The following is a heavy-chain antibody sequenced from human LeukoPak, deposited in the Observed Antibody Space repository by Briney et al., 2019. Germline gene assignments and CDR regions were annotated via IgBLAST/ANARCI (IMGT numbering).Heavy chain of an antibody. V-gene: IGHV4-34*01. CDR3: ARGGYSYGYHYFDY. D-gene: IGHD5-18*01. J-gene: IGHJ4*02. CDR1: GGSFSGYY. CDR2: INHSGST. Sequence: KPSETLSLTCAVYGGSFSGYYWSWIRQPPGKGLEWIGEINHSGSTNYNPSLKSRVTISVDTSKNQFSLKLSSVTAADTAVYYCARGGYSYGYHYFDYWGQGTLVTVSS.